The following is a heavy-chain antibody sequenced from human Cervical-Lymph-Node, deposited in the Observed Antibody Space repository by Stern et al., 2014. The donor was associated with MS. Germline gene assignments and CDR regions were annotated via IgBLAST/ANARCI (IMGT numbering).Heavy chain of an antibody. CDR2: IFSDNEK. CDR1: GFSLSNARMG. V-gene: IGHV2-26*01. J-gene: IGHJ2*01. D-gene: IGHD6-13*01. Sequence: QVTLKESGPVLVKPTETLTLTCTVSGFSLSNARMGVSWIRQPPGKALEWLAHIFSDNEKSYTTPLKSRLTISKDTSKSQVVLTMTNMDPVDTATYYCARIPPGYSVAWDWYFDLWGRGTLVTVSS. CDR3: ARIPPGYSVAWDWYFDL.